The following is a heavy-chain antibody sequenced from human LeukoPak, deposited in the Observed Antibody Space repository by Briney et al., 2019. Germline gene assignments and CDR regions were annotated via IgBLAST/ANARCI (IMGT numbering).Heavy chain of an antibody. D-gene: IGHD2-2*02. V-gene: IGHV3-53*01. CDR1: GVTVSSLY. Sequence: GGSLRLSCAASGVTVSSLYMSCVRQAPGKGLEWVSVIYSGGSTYYADSVKGRFTISRDSSKNTLYLQMNSLRAEDTAVYYCVISPNTYYFDYWGQGTLVTVSS. CDR2: IYSGGST. CDR3: VISPNTYYFDY. J-gene: IGHJ4*02.